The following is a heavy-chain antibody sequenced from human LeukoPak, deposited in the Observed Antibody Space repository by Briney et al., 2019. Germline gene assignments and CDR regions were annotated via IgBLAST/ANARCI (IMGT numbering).Heavy chain of an antibody. Sequence: GGSLRLSCAGSGFIFSSYALSWVRQAPGKGLEWVSAISASGANTYYADSVRGRFTISRDNSKNTLDLQMNTLRAEDTAVCYCATTKQARRYFDYWGQGTLVTVSS. D-gene: IGHD3-9*01. CDR2: ISASGANT. V-gene: IGHV3-23*01. CDR1: GFIFSSYA. J-gene: IGHJ4*02. CDR3: ATTKQARRYFDY.